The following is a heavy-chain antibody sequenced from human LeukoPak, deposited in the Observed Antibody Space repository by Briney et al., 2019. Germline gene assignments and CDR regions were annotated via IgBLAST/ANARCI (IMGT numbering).Heavy chain of an antibody. D-gene: IGHD3-10*01. J-gene: IGHJ4*02. CDR2: MNPNSGNT. V-gene: IGHV1-8*01. CDR1: GYTFTSYD. Sequence: ASVKVSCKASGYTFTSYDINWVRQATGHRLEWMGWMNPNSGNTGYAQKFQGRVTMTRNTSISTAYMELSSLRSEDTAVYYCARGYGRHDYYGSGTDDYWGQGTLVTVSS. CDR3: ARGYGRHDYYGSGTDDY.